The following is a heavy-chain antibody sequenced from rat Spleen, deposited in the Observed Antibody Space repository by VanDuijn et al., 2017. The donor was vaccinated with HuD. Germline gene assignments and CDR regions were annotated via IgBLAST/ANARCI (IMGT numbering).Heavy chain of an antibody. J-gene: IGHJ4*01. CDR1: GFSLEKYG. CDR3: TSDLPGPYVMDA. D-gene: IGHD4-6*01. CDR2: IWENGNT. Sequence: QVQLKESGPVLVQASETLSLTCTVSGFSLEKYGVIWVRQSPGKGLEWMGIIWENGNTDYNSALKSRLSINRDTSKRQVFRKINSLQTDDTAVFVCTSDLPGPYVMDAWGQGVSVTVSS. V-gene: IGHV2S75*01.